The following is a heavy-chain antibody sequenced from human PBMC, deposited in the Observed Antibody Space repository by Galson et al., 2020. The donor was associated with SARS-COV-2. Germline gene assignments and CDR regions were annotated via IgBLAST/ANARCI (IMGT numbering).Heavy chain of an antibody. D-gene: IGHD2-21*01. Sequence: VSGPTLVKPTQTLTLTCTFSGFSLSTPEMSVAWFRQPPGKALEWLALIYWDGDERYSASLKSRLSITKDTSKTQVVLTMTNVDPGDTATYYCARNGIQLWPLFDYWGQGTLVTISS. J-gene: IGHJ4*02. CDR2: IYWDGDE. CDR1: GFSLSTPEMS. V-gene: IGHV2-5*02. CDR3: ARNGIQLWPLFDY.